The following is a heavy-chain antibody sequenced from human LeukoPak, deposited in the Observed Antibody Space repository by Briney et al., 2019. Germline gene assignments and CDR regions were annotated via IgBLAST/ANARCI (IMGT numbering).Heavy chain of an antibody. Sequence: GGSLRLSCAASGFTFSSYGMHWVRQAPGKGLEWVAVISYDGGNKYYADSVKGRFTISRDNSKNTLYLQMNSLRAEDTAVYYCAKVQFLEWDGAFDIWGQGTMVTVSS. V-gene: IGHV3-30*18. J-gene: IGHJ3*02. CDR2: ISYDGGNK. CDR1: GFTFSSYG. D-gene: IGHD3-3*01. CDR3: AKVQFLEWDGAFDI.